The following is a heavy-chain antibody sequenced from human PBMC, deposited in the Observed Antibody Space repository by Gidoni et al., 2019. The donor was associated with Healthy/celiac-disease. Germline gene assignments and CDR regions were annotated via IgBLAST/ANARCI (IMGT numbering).Heavy chain of an antibody. D-gene: IGHD6-13*01. J-gene: IGHJ4*02. CDR2: INAGNGNT. Sequence: QVQLVQSGAEVKKPGASVKVLCKASGYTFTSYAMHWVRQAPGQRIEGMGWINAGNGNTKYSQKFQGRVTITRDTSASTAYMELSSLRSEDTAVYYCARALAAAGSSQRYFDYWGQGTLVTVSS. CDR1: GYTFTSYA. V-gene: IGHV1-3*01. CDR3: ARALAAAGSSQRYFDY.